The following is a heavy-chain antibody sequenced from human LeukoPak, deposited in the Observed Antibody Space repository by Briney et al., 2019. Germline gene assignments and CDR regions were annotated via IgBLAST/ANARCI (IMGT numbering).Heavy chain of an antibody. Sequence: GGSLRLSCAASGFSVSTNFMNWVRQAPGRGLEWVSVMYSGGTTSYADSVKGRFTISRDNSKNTVSLQMNSLRIDDTAVYYCAREGYSSGSRTGIDYWGQGTLVTVST. J-gene: IGHJ4*02. CDR1: GFSVSTNF. CDR3: AREGYSSGSRTGIDY. D-gene: IGHD5-18*01. CDR2: MYSGGTT. V-gene: IGHV3-53*05.